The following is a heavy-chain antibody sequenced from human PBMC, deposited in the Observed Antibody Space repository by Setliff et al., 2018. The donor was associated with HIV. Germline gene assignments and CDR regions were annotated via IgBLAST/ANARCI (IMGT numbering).Heavy chain of an antibody. V-gene: IGHV4-61*02. J-gene: IGHJ6*03. CDR1: GGSISSGSYY. CDR3: ARVGWSGYYYDYYYYYYMDV. CDR2: IYTSGST. D-gene: IGHD3-22*01. Sequence: SETLSLTCTVSGGSISSGSYYWSWIRQPAGKGLEWIGRIYTSGSTNYNPSLKSRVTISVDTSKNQFSLKLSSVTAADTAVYYCARVGWSGYYYDYYYYYYMDVWGRGTTVTVSS.